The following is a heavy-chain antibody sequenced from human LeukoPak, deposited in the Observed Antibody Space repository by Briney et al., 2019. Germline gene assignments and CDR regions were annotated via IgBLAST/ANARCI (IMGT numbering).Heavy chain of an antibody. J-gene: IGHJ6*03. CDR3: ARGLYRRFGYYYYYYMDV. V-gene: IGHV1-69*05. CDR1: GGTFSSYA. CDR2: IIPIFGTA. Sequence: ASVKVSCKASGGTFSSYAISWVRQAPGQGLEWMGRIIPIFGTANYAQKFQGRVTITTDESTSTAYMELSSLRSEDTAVYYCARGLYRRFGYYYYYYMDVWGKGTTVTVSS. D-gene: IGHD3-10*01.